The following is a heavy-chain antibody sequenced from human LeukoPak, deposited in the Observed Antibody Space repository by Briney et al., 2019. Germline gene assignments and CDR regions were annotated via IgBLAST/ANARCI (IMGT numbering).Heavy chain of an antibody. CDR3: AKQGFGC. Sequence: QAGGSLRLSCTASGFTLSSYAMSWVRQAPGEGLEWVSTISGSADNTNYAEAVKGRSTISRDNSKNTMYLQMNSLRAEDTAVYYCAKQGFGCWGQGTLVTVSS. CDR2: ISGSADNT. V-gene: IGHV3-23*01. J-gene: IGHJ4*02. CDR1: GFTLSSYA.